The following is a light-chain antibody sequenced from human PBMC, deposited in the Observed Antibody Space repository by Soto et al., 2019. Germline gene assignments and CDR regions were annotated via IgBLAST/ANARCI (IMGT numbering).Light chain of an antibody. CDR2: DTS. CDR1: QSVSIK. CDR3: QQYYDWPRT. Sequence: ETVMTQSPVTLSASTGDRATVSCRASQSVSIKVAWYQQKPGQAPRLLIYDTSTRAPGLPVRFSGSGSGTEFTLSISSLQSGDFAIYYCQQYYDWPRTLGQGAKVDIK. J-gene: IGKJ2*01. V-gene: IGKV3-15*01.